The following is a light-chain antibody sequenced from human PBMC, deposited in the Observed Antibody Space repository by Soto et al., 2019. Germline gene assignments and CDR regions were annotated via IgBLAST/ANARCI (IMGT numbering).Light chain of an antibody. CDR3: SSYTSNSPLGI. J-gene: IGLJ2*01. Sequence: QSALTQPPSASGSPGQSVTISCTGTSSDIGGYNSVSWYQQHPGKAPRLMIYEVNKRPSGVPDRFSGSKSGYTASLTVSGLQTEDEGTYYCSSYTSNSPLGIFGGGTKLTVL. V-gene: IGLV2-8*01. CDR1: SSDIGGYNS. CDR2: EVN.